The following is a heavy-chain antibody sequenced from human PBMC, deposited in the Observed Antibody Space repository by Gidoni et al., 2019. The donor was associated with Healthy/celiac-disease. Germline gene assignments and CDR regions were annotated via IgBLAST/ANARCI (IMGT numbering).Heavy chain of an antibody. CDR3: ARDFHYDFWSGYYILPPLSALDY. Sequence: EVQLVESGGGLVQPGGSLRLSCAASGFTFSSYWMSWVRQAPGKGLEWVENIKQDGSEKYYVDSVKGRFTISRDNAKNSLYLQMNSLRAEDTAVYYCARDFHYDFWSGYYILPPLSALDYWGQGTLVTVSS. J-gene: IGHJ4*02. CDR2: IKQDGSEK. CDR1: GFTFSSYW. D-gene: IGHD3-3*01. V-gene: IGHV3-7*03.